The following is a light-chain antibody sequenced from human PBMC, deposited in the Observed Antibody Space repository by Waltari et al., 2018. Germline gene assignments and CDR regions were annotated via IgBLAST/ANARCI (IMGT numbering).Light chain of an antibody. V-gene: IGLV2-14*03. J-gene: IGLJ3*02. CDR2: DFS. CDR3: TSYTSAASWV. Sequence: QSALTQPASVSGSPGQSITISCTGTSSAVGGYNYFCWFQQHPGRAPKLIIYDFSNRPSGVSTRFSGSKSVNTASLTISGLQTEDEADYYCTSYTSAASWVFGAGTKLTVV. CDR1: SSAVGGYNY.